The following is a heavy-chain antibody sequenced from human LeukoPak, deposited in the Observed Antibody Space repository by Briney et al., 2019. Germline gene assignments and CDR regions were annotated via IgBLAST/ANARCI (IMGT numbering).Heavy chain of an antibody. J-gene: IGHJ4*02. CDR3: ARQKGYSALYFDY. V-gene: IGHV4-59*08. CDR2: IYYSGST. Sequence: SETLSLTCTVSGGSISSYYWSWIRQPPGKGLEWIGNIYYSGSTNCNPSLKSRVIISVDTSKNQFSLKLSSVTAADTAVYYCARQKGYSALYFDYWGQGTLVTVSS. CDR1: GGSISSYY. D-gene: IGHD2-21*01.